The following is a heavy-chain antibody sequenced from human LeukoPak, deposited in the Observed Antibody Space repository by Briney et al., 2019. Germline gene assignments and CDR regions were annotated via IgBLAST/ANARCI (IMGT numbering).Heavy chain of an antibody. CDR1: GSTFSSYW. Sequence: PGGSLRLSCAASGSTFSSYWMSWVRQAPGKGLEWVANIKQDGSVKYYVDSVKGRFTISRDNAKNSLYLQMNSLRAEDTAVYYCARPPSSWYFYFDYWGQGTLVTVSS. CDR3: ARPPSSWYFYFDY. CDR2: IKQDGSVK. V-gene: IGHV3-7*01. D-gene: IGHD6-13*01. J-gene: IGHJ4*02.